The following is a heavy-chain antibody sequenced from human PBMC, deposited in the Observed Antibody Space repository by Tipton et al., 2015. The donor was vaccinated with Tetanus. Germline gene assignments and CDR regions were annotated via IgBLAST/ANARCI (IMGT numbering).Heavy chain of an antibody. CDR1: GGSLFSGNY. D-gene: IGHD5-18*01. J-gene: IGHJ4*02. CDR3: VRGRGLGAYSYGFEY. V-gene: IGHV4-34*01. CDR2: INHRGGT. Sequence: TLSLTCTVSGGSLFSGNYWSWIRQPPGKGLEWIGEINHRGGTMYNPSLKSRVTISGDTSKNQFSLNLTSVTAADTAVYYCVRGRGLGAYSYGFEYWGQGALVTVSS.